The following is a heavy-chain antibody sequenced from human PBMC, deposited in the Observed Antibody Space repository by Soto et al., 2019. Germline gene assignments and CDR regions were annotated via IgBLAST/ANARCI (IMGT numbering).Heavy chain of an antibody. V-gene: IGHV3-23*01. Sequence: EVQLLEAGGGLVQPGGSQRISCAASGFTFSSYAMTWVRQAPGKGLEWVSTLSGSGGSTYYAASVKGRFTMPRDNTKDPLLLEMYSLGVEYTAVYFCAKQQGPGSPYYYAMDVWGQGTAVTVSS. CDR1: GFTFSSYA. CDR3: AKQQGPGSPYYYAMDV. D-gene: IGHD3-10*01. CDR2: LSGSGGST. J-gene: IGHJ6*02.